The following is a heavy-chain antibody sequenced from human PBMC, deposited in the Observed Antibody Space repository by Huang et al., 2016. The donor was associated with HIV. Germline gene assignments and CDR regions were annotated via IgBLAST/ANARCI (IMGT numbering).Heavy chain of an antibody. CDR3: ARGVYF. CDR2: IKQDGGQT. Sequence: EVQLVESGGGLVQPGGSLRLSCAASGFTFSSDWRGGVRQVPGEGREWVANIKQDGGQTNYVDSVKGRFTISRDNAKNSLYLEMNSRRAEDTAVYYCARGVYFWGQGTLVTVSS. CDR1: GFTFSSDW. J-gene: IGHJ4*02. V-gene: IGHV3-7*01.